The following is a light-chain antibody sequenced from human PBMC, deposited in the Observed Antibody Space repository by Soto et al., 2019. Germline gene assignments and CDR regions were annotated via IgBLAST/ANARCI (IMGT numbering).Light chain of an antibody. CDR2: DAS. V-gene: IGKV3-11*01. Sequence: ETVFTQSPDTVSFSPGERATLSCRTSQSVSSHLAWFQQRPGQPPRLLIYDASTRATGIPARFSGTGSGTDFTLAISSLDPEDFAVYYCQQRIDWPPTFGQGTRLEIK. CDR1: QSVSSH. CDR3: QQRIDWPPT. J-gene: IGKJ5*01.